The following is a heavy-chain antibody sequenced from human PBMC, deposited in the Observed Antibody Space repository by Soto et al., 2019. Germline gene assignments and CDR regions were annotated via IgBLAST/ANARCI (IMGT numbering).Heavy chain of an antibody. CDR2: IIPIFGTA. J-gene: IGHJ6*02. V-gene: IGHV1-69*13. Sequence: AVKVSCKTSGCTFSSYAISWVRQAPGQGLEWMGGIIPIFGTANYAQKFQGRVTITADESTSTAYMELSSLRSEDTAVYYCARDPLGCSGGSCYFPSTYYYYGMDVWGQGTTVTVSS. CDR3: ARDPLGCSGGSCYFPSTYYYYGMDV. D-gene: IGHD2-15*01. CDR1: GCTFSSYA.